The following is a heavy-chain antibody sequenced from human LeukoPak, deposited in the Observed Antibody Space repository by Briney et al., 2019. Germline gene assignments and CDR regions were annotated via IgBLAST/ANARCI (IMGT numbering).Heavy chain of an antibody. CDR3: ARDWHYAMDV. Sequence: QPGGSLRLSCAASGFTLSRTWMYWVRQAPGKGLVWVSRINSDGSSTTYADSVKGRFTISRDNAKNTAYLQMNSLRGEDTAVYFCARDWHYAMDVWGQGTTVTVSS. V-gene: IGHV3-74*01. J-gene: IGHJ6*02. CDR2: INSDGSST. CDR1: GFTLSRTW.